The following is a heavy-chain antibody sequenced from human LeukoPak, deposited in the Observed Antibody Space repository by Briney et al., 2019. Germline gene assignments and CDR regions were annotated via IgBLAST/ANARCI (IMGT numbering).Heavy chain of an antibody. CDR2: MYYSRST. D-gene: IGHD3-22*01. V-gene: IGHV4-30-4*01. Sequence: AYMYYSRSTYYNPSLKSRVTMSADTSKNQLSLKLSSVTAADTAVYYCARPYYYDSRIDPWGQGILVTVSS. J-gene: IGHJ5*02. CDR3: ARPYYYDSRIDP.